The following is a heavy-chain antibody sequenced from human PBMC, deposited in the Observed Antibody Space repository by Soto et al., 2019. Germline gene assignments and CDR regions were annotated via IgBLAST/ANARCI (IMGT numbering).Heavy chain of an antibody. Sequence: ASVKVSCKASGYTFTSYGISWVRQAPGQGLEWMGWISAYNGNTNYAQKLQGRVTMTTDTSTSTAYMELRSLRSDDTAVYYCARGPYIVATITEYYYYYYMDVWGKGTTVTVS. V-gene: IGHV1-18*01. CDR3: ARGPYIVATITEYYYYYYMDV. J-gene: IGHJ6*03. D-gene: IGHD5-12*01. CDR1: GYTFTSYG. CDR2: ISAYNGNT.